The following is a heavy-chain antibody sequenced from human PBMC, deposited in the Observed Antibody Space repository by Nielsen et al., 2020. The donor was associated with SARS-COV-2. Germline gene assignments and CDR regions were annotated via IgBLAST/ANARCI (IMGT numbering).Heavy chain of an antibody. Sequence: GESLKISCAASGFTFSSYAFHWVRQAPGKGLEWVAVMSYDGNIQYYADSVKGRFTISRDNSKDTLYLQMNNLKGEDTALYYCARGRSGGFRTGGFGMDVWGQGTTVTVSS. V-gene: IGHV3-30-3*01. CDR1: GFTFSSYA. CDR3: ARGRSGGFRTGGFGMDV. CDR2: MSYDGNIQ. J-gene: IGHJ6*02. D-gene: IGHD4-23*01.